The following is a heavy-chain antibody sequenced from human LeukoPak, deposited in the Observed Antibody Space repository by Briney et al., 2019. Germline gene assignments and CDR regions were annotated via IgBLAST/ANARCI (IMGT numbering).Heavy chain of an antibody. CDR2: INAGNGNT. D-gene: IGHD3-10*01. J-gene: IGHJ4*02. CDR1: GYTFTSYA. Sequence: ASVKVSCKASGYTFTSYAMHWVRQAPGQRLKWMGWINAGNGNTKYSQKFQGRVTITRDTSASTAYMELSSLRSEDTAVYYCARKRNYGSGSYYSLDYWGQGTLVTVSS. V-gene: IGHV1-3*01. CDR3: ARKRNYGSGSYYSLDY.